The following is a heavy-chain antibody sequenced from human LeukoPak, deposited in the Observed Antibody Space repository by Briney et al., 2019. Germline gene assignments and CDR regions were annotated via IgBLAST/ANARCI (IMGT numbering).Heavy chain of an antibody. CDR1: GGSFSGYY. V-gene: IGHV4-34*01. Sequence: PSETLSLTCAVYGGSFSGYYWSWIRQPPGKGLEWIGEINHSGSTNYNPSLKSRVTIAVDTSKNQFSLKLSSVTAADTAVYYCARHPYYYYGSGSRMDVWGKGTTVTISS. CDR3: ARHPYYYYGSGSRMDV. D-gene: IGHD3-10*01. J-gene: IGHJ6*04. CDR2: INHSGST.